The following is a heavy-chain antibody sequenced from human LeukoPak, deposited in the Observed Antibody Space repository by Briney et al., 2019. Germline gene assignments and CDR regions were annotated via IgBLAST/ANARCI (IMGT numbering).Heavy chain of an antibody. Sequence: GGSLRLSCAASGFTVSSNYMSWVRQAPGKGLEWGSVIYSGGSTYYADSVKGRFTISRDNSKNTLYLQMNSLRAEDTAVYYCARDLHYYGSGSSTRPNYYYYGMDVWGKGTTVTVSS. CDR2: IYSGGST. V-gene: IGHV3-53*01. CDR1: GFTVSSNY. CDR3: ARDLHYYGSGSSTRPNYYYYGMDV. J-gene: IGHJ6*04. D-gene: IGHD3-10*01.